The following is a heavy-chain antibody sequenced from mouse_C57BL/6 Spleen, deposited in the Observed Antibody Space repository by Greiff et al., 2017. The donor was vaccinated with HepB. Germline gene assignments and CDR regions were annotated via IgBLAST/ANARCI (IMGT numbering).Heavy chain of an antibody. CDR2: IYIGNGYT. D-gene: IGHD2-2*01. V-gene: IGHV1-58*01. Sequence: VQLKESGAELVRPGSSVKMSCKTSGYTFTSYGINWVKQRPGQGLEWIGYIYIGNGYTEYNEKFKGKATLTSDTSSSTAYMQLSSLTSEDSAIYFCARSTMVTTYYFDYWGQGTTLTVSS. CDR1: GYTFTSYG. J-gene: IGHJ2*01. CDR3: ARSTMVTTYYFDY.